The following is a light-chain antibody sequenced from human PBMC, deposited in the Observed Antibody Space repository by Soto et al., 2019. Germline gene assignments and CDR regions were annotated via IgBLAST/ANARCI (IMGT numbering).Light chain of an antibody. V-gene: IGLV2-23*02. CDR3: CSYAGSSTALV. CDR1: SSDVGSYNL. J-gene: IGLJ2*01. Sequence: QPVLTQPASVSGSPGQSITISCTGTSSDVGSYNLVSWYQQHPGKAPKLMIYEVSKRPSGVSNRFSGSKSGNTASLTISGLQAEDEADYYCCSYAGSSTALVFGGGTKVTVL. CDR2: EVS.